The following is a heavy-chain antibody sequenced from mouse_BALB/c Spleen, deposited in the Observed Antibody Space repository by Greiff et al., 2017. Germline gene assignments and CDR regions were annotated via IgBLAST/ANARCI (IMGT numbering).Heavy chain of an antibody. CDR3: AKGRDGYAY. CDR1: GFTFSSYA. J-gene: IGHJ3*01. CDR2: ISSGGST. V-gene: IGHV5-6-5*01. D-gene: IGHD2-3*01. Sequence: VQLKESGGGLVKPGGSLKLSCAASGFTFSSYAMSWVRQTPEKRLEWVASISSGGSTYYPDSVKGRFTISRDNARNILYLQMSSLRSEDTAMYYCAKGRDGYAYWGQGTLVTVSA.